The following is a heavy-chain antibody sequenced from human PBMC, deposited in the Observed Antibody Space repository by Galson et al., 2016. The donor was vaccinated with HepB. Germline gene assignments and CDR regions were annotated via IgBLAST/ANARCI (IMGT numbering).Heavy chain of an antibody. Sequence: SVKVSCKASGYTVTKFGFHWVRQAPGQSLEWMGWINAGNGDTKYSQKFQGRMTITRDSSASTSYMELSRLRSGDTAVYYCASLYGGTPYDYLGFWGQGALVTVSS. J-gene: IGHJ4*02. CDR3: ASLYGGTPYDYLGF. CDR1: GYTVTKFG. V-gene: IGHV1-3*01. CDR2: INAGNGDT. D-gene: IGHD3-16*01.